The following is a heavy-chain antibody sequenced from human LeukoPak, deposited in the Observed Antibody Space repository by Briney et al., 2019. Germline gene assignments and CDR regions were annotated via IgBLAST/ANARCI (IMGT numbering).Heavy chain of an antibody. D-gene: IGHD3-22*01. V-gene: IGHV3-23*01. CDR1: GFTFSSYA. CDR2: ISGSGGST. Sequence: GGSLRLTCAASGFTFSSYAMSWVRQAPGKGLEWVSAISGSGGSTYYADSVKGRFTISRDNSKNTLYLQMNSLRAEDTAVYYCAKAYDSSGYQPGYWGQGTLVTVSS. J-gene: IGHJ4*02. CDR3: AKAYDSSGYQPGY.